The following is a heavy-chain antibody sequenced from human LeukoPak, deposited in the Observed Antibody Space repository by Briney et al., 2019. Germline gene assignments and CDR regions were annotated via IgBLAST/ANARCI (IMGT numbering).Heavy chain of an antibody. CDR2: ISDSGYT. Sequence: PSETLSLTCTVSGGSINGYYWNWIRQSAGKRLEWIGRISDSGYTNYNPSLQSRLTMSVDTSKNQLSLRLSSVTAADTAVYYCARGEHTCDYWGQGTLVIVSS. CDR3: ARGEHTCDY. J-gene: IGHJ4*02. V-gene: IGHV4-4*07. CDR1: GGSINGYY. D-gene: IGHD1-26*01.